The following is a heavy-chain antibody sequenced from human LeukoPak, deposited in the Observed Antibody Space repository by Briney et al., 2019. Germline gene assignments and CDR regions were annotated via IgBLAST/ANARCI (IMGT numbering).Heavy chain of an antibody. CDR2: INPNSGGT. Sequence: ASVKVSCKASGYTFTGYYMHWVRQAPGQGLGWMGWINPNSGGTNYAQKFQGRVTMTRDTSISTAYMELSRLRSDDTAVYYCARCPLKITMVRGVIKNWFDPWGQGTLVTVSS. CDR3: ARCPLKITMVRGVIKNWFDP. J-gene: IGHJ5*02. V-gene: IGHV1-2*02. CDR1: GYTFTGYY. D-gene: IGHD3-10*01.